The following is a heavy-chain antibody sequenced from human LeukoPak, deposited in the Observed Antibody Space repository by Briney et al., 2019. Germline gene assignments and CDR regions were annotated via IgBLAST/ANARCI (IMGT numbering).Heavy chain of an antibody. V-gene: IGHV1-69*13. CDR1: GYTFTSYG. J-gene: IGHJ4*02. CDR2: IIPIFGTA. D-gene: IGHD6-13*01. CDR3: ARSSLYSSSWYEPPSLGEDY. Sequence: SVKVSCKASGYTFTSYGISWVRQAPGQGLEWMGGIIPIFGTANYAQKFQGRVTITADESTSTAYMELSSLRSEDTAVYYCARSSLYSSSWYEPPSLGEDYWGQGTLVTVSS.